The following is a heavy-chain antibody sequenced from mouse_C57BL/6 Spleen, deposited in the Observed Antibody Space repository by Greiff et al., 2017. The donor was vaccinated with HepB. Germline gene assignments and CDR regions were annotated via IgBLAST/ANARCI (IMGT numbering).Heavy chain of an antibody. CDR2: INPNNGGT. J-gene: IGHJ1*03. CDR1: GYTFTDYY. V-gene: IGHV1-26*01. CDR3: ASYYGSSHWYFDV. D-gene: IGHD1-1*01. Sequence: EVQLQQSGPELVKPGASVKISCKASGYTFTDYYMNWVKQSHGKSLEWIGDINPNNGGTSYNQKFKGKATLTVDKSSSTAYMELRSLTSEDAAVYYCASYYGSSHWYFDVWGKGTTVTVSS.